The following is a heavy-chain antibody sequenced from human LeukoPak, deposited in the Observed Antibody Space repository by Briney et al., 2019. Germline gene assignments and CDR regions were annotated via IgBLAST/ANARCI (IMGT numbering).Heavy chain of an antibody. CDR3: ARAYCGGDCSFDY. J-gene: IGHJ4*02. Sequence: SETLSLTCTVSGGSISSYYWSWIRQPPGKGLEWIGYIYYSGSTNYDPSLKGRVTISVDTSKNQFSLKLSSVTAADTAVYYCARAYCGGDCSFDYWGQGTLVTVSS. V-gene: IGHV4-59*08. CDR1: GGSISSYY. CDR2: IYYSGST. D-gene: IGHD2-21*02.